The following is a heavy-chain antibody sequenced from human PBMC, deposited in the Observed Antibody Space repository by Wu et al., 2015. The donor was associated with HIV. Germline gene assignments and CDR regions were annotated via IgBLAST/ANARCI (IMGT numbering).Heavy chain of an antibody. D-gene: IGHD2-21*01. V-gene: IGHV1-24*01. CDR1: GSNLRKLS. Sequence: QVQLGTGLGREVKKPGASVKVSCKLSGSNLRKLSIHWVRQAPGKGLEWMGGFVPEDDETIYAQKFQGRVIMTEDTSTDTAYMQLSSLRSEDTAVYYCVTNLIVNPGYNWFDPWGQGTLVTVSS. CDR3: VTNLIVNPGYNWFDP. CDR2: FVPEDDET. J-gene: IGHJ5*02.